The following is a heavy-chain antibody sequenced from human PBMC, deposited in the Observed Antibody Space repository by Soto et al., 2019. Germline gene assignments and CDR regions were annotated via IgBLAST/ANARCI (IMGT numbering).Heavy chain of an antibody. J-gene: IGHJ6*01. CDR2: IYPGDSDT. CDR3: PRPKVTGRWYHGMDV. D-gene: IGHD2-15*01. Sequence: GEALNISCKGSGDSFTSYWIGWVRQMPGKGLEWMGIIYPGDSDTRYSPSFQGQVTISADKSISTAYLQWSSLKASDTAIYYCPRPKVTGRWYHGMDVWGQGTTVTVS. V-gene: IGHV5-51*01. CDR1: GDSFTSYW.